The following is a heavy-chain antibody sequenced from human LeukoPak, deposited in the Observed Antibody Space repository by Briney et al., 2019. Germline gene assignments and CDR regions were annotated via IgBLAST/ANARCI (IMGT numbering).Heavy chain of an antibody. CDR3: AREHDTLTGMSFDY. V-gene: IGHV1-3*01. D-gene: IGHD3-9*01. J-gene: IGHJ4*02. Sequence: ASVKVSCKASGYTFSTYAIQWVRQAPGQGLEWMGWINAGNGNTKYSQKFQGRVTISRDTSASTVYMELSSLRSEDTAVYYCAREHDTLTGMSFDYWGQGTLVTVSS. CDR2: INAGNGNT. CDR1: GYTFSTYA.